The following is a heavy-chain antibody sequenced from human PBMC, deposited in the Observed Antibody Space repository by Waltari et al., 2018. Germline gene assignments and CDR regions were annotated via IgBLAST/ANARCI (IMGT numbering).Heavy chain of an antibody. CDR1: GVSISRSNYY. V-gene: IGHV4-39*07. CDR3: ARRENYNFWRDSFDV. D-gene: IGHD3-3*01. J-gene: IGHJ3*01. Sequence: QQHLQESGPGLVKPSETLSLTCTVSGVSISRSNYYWGRIRQPPGKGLEWSGQISESGRTSYNPSLKSRVTISVDTSRNQISLNLYSVTAADAAVYYCARRENYNFWRDSFDVWGQGTVVTVSS. CDR2: ISESGRT.